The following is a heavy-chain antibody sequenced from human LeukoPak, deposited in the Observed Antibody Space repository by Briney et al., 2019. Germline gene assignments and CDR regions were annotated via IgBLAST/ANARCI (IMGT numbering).Heavy chain of an antibody. CDR3: ARELVAPDGDYSNWFDP. J-gene: IGHJ5*02. CDR2: IYYSGST. CDR1: GGSISSGDYY. Sequence: SETLSLTCTVSGGSISSGDYYWSWIRQPPGKGLEWIGYIYYSGSTYYNPSLKSRVTISVDTSKNQFSLKLSSVTAADTAVYYCARELVAPDGDYSNWFDPWGQGTLVTVSS. V-gene: IGHV4-30-4*08. D-gene: IGHD4-17*01.